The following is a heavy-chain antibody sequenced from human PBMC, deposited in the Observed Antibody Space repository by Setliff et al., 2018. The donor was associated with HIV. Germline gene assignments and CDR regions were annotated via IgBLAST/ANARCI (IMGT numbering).Heavy chain of an antibody. CDR3: ARGLRVYDSSGYYYRDYYYYYMDV. J-gene: IGHJ6*03. V-gene: IGHV4-59*11. Sequence: SETLSLTCTVSGGSISSHYWSWIRQPPGKGLEWIGYIYYSGSTNYNPSLKSRVTISVDTSKNQFSLELSSVTAADTAVYYCARGLRVYDSSGYYYRDYYYYYMDVWGKGTTVTVSS. CDR2: IYYSGST. CDR1: GGSISSHY. D-gene: IGHD3-22*01.